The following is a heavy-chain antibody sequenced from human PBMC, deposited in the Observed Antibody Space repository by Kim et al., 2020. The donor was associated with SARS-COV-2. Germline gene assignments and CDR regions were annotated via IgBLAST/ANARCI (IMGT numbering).Heavy chain of an antibody. CDR3: ARGLGYYYGMDV. V-gene: IGHV3-74*01. J-gene: IGHJ6*02. D-gene: IGHD7-27*01. Sequence: SSADSVKGRFTISRDNAKNTLYLQMNSLGAEDTAVYYCARGLGYYYGMDVWGQGTTVTVSS.